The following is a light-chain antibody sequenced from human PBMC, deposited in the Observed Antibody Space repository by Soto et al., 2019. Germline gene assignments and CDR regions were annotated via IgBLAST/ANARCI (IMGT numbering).Light chain of an antibody. CDR3: QQYNSYST. V-gene: IGKV1-5*01. CDR2: DAS. Sequence: DIPMTPSPSPLSASVGDRGTITCRASQSISSWLAWYQQKPGKAPKLLIYDASSLESGVPSRFSGSGSGTEFTLTISSLQPDDFATYYCQQYNSYSTFGQGTKVDIK. J-gene: IGKJ1*01. CDR1: QSISSW.